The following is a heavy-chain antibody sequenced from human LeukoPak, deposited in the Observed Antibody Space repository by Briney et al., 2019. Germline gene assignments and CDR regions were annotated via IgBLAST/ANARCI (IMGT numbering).Heavy chain of an antibody. Sequence: HPGGSLRLSCAASGFTLSSFEMNWVRQAPGKGLEGVSYMSSSGGTIYYIDSVKGRFTISRDNAKNSLYLQMNSLRVEDTALYYCAREGYRGNSDAFDLWGQGTMVTVSS. CDR3: AREGYRGNSDAFDL. CDR1: GFTLSSFE. V-gene: IGHV3-48*03. CDR2: MSSSGGTI. D-gene: IGHD4-23*01. J-gene: IGHJ3*01.